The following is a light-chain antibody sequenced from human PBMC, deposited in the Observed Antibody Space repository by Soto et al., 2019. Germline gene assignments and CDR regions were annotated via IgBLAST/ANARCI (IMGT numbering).Light chain of an antibody. J-gene: IGKJ1*01. CDR2: YTS. CDR1: QSVSGSR. CDR3: HQRQSWPRT. Sequence: EIVLTQSPATLSLSPWERATLSCRASQSVSGSRLAWYHQKPGQAPRLLIYYTSNRATGIPARFSGSGSGTDFTLTISSLAPEDFAIYYCHQRQSWPRTFGQGTKVDIK. V-gene: IGKV3-11*01.